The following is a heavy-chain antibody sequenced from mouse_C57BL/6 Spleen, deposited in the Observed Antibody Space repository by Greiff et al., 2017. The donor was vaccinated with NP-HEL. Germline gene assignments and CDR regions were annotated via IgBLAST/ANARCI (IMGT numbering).Heavy chain of an antibody. CDR1: GFTFTDYY. D-gene: IGHD1-1*01. CDR3: ARPYGSSFYWYFDV. Sequence: EVMLVESGGGLVQPGGSLSLSCAASGFTFTDYYMSWVRQPPGKALEWLGFIRNKANGYTTEYSASVKGRFTISRDNSQSILYLQMNALRAEDSATDYCARPYGSSFYWYFDVWGTGTTVTVSS. CDR2: IRNKANGYTT. V-gene: IGHV7-3*01. J-gene: IGHJ1*03.